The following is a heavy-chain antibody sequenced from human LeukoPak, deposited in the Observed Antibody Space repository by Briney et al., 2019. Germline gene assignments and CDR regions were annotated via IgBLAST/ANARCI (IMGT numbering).Heavy chain of an antibody. CDR2: IKQDGSGK. V-gene: IGHV3-7*01. CDR1: GFTFSSYW. D-gene: IGHD3-22*01. Sequence: GGSLRLSCTASGFTFSSYWMSWVRQAPGKGREWVANIKQDGSGKYYVDSVKDRFTISRDNAKNTLYLQMNSLRAEDTAVYYCAQEHVDSSGYYYVPNWFDPWGQGTLVIVSS. CDR3: AQEHVDSSGYYYVPNWFDP. J-gene: IGHJ5*02.